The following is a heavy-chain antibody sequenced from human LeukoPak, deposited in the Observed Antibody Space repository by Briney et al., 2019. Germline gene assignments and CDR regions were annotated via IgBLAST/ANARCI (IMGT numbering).Heavy chain of an antibody. V-gene: IGHV3-64*01. J-gene: IGHJ4*02. Sequence: GGSLRLFCAASGFPFSSYAMHWVRQAPGKGLEYVSAISSNGGSTYYANSVKGRFTISRDNSKNTLYLQMGSLRAEDMAVYYCARGLQLRYFDYWGQGTLVTVSS. CDR3: ARGLQLRYFDY. D-gene: IGHD5-18*01. CDR2: ISSNGGST. CDR1: GFPFSSYA.